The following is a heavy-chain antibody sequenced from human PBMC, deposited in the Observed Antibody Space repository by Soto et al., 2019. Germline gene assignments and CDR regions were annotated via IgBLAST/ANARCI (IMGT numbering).Heavy chain of an antibody. CDR2: IIPIFGTA. D-gene: IGHD3-22*01. CDR1: GGTFSSYA. CDR3: ARVDAYYYDSSGYYY. J-gene: IGHJ4*02. Sequence: SVKVSCKASGGTFSSYAISWVRQAPGQGLEWMGGIIPIFGTANYAQKFQGRVTITADESTSTAYMELSSLRSEDTAVYYCARVDAYYYDSSGYYYWGQGTLVTVSS. V-gene: IGHV1-69*13.